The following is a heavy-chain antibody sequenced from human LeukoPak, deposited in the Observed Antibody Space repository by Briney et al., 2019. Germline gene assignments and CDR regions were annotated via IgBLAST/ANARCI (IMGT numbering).Heavy chain of an antibody. CDR3: ARGTVADTAMVLDY. J-gene: IGHJ4*02. CDR2: ISAYNGNT. CDR1: GYTFTSYG. D-gene: IGHD5-18*01. V-gene: IGHV1-18*01. Sequence: GASLKVSCKASGYTFTSYGISWVRQAPGQGLEWMEWISAYNGNTNYAQKLWGRVTMTTDTSTSTAYMELRSLRSDDTAVYYCARGTVADTAMVLDYWGQGTLVTVSS.